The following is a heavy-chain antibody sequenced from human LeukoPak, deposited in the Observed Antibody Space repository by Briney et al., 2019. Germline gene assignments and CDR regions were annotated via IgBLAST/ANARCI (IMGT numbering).Heavy chain of an antibody. CDR2: ISSTSGTI. Sequence: GGSLRLSCAASGFTFRSHSMSWVRQGPGKGLECVSYISSTSGTIYYADSVKGRLTMSRDNAKNSLYLQMNSLREEDTAVYYCARDYYGMDVWGQGTTVTVSS. V-gene: IGHV3-48*02. CDR1: GFTFRSHS. CDR3: ARDYYGMDV. J-gene: IGHJ6*02.